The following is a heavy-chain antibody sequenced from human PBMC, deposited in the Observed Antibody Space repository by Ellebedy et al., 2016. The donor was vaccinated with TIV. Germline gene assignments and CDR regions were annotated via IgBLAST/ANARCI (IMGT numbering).Heavy chain of an antibody. V-gene: IGHV4-59*01. CDR2: IYYSGST. Sequence: SETLSLXCAVYGGSFSGYYWSWIRQPPGKGLEWIGYIYYSGSTNYNPSLKSRVTISVDTSKNQFSLKLSSVTAADTAVYYCARELVGATPNHYYYYGMDVWGQGTTVTVSS. CDR3: ARELVGATPNHYYYYGMDV. D-gene: IGHD1-26*01. CDR1: GGSFSGYY. J-gene: IGHJ6*02.